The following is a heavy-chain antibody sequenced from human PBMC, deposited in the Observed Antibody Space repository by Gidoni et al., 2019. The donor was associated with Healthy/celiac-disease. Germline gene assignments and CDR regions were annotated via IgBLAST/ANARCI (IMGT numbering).Heavy chain of an antibody. CDR3: ARTISVAGTLTYYYYGMDV. V-gene: IGHV3-48*03. J-gene: IGHJ6*02. CDR1: GFPFSRYA. Sequence: EVQLVESGGGLVQPGGSLRLSCAASGFPFSRYAMNWVRQAPGKGLEWVSYISSSGSTIYYADSVKGRFTISRDNAKNSRYLQMNSLRAEDTAVYYCARTISVAGTLTYYYYGMDVWGQGTTVTVSS. CDR2: ISSSGSTI. D-gene: IGHD6-19*01.